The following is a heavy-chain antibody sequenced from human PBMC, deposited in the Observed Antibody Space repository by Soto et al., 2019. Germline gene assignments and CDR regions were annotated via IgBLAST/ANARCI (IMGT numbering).Heavy chain of an antibody. D-gene: IGHD3-10*01. CDR3: ARDGYDGSGSPYPAY. CDR2: IYYLGST. Sequence: SEALSLTCTVSVGSISSYYWSWIRQSPGEGLEWIGYIYYLGSTDYNPSLKSRVTISVDTSKRQFSLRLTSVTAADTAVYYCARDGYDGSGSPYPAYWGPGTQVTVSS. J-gene: IGHJ4*02. CDR1: VGSISSYY. V-gene: IGHV4-59*01.